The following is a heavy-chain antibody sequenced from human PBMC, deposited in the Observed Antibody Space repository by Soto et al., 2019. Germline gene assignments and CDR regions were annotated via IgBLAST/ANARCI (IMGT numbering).Heavy chain of an antibody. CDR2: IDPSDSYT. J-gene: IGHJ3*02. V-gene: IGHV5-10-1*01. CDR3: ARIWATVFVDAFDI. D-gene: IGHD4-17*01. Sequence: GESLKISCKGSGYSFTSYWISWVRQMPGKGLEWMGRIDPSDSYTNYSPSFQGHVTISADKSISTAYLQWSSLKASDTAMHYCARIWATVFVDAFDIWGQGTMVTVSS. CDR1: GYSFTSYW.